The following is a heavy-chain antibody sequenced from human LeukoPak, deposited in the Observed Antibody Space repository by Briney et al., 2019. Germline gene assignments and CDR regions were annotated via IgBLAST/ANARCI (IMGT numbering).Heavy chain of an antibody. J-gene: IGHJ4*02. D-gene: IGHD5-18*01. Sequence: SETLSLTCAVYGGSFSGYYWSWIRQPPGKGLEWIGEIKHSGSTNYNPSLKSRVTISVDTSKNQFSLKLSSVTAADTAVYYCARVRKGYSYGPDYWGQGTLVTVSS. CDR2: IKHSGST. CDR3: ARVRKGYSYGPDY. CDR1: GGSFSGYY. V-gene: IGHV4-34*01.